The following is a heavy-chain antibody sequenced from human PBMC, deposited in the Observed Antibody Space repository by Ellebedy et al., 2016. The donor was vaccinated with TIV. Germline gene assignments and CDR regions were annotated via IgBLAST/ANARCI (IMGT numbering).Heavy chain of an antibody. CDR2: IDPSDFYI. CDR1: GYRFSTFW. D-gene: IGHD2/OR15-2a*01. Sequence: GESLKISCKVSGYRFSTFWINWVRRMPGKGLEWMGRIDPSDFYIKYSPSFQGHVTISVDKSVSTAYLEWSSLKASDTAMYYCARLENTHYSYGMDVWGQGTTVTVTS. J-gene: IGHJ6*02. V-gene: IGHV5-10-1*01. CDR3: ARLENTHYSYGMDV.